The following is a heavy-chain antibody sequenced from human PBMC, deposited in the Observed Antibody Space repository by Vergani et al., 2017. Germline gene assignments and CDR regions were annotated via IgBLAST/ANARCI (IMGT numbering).Heavy chain of an antibody. D-gene: IGHD6-6*01. CDR1: GFTFTTYG. V-gene: IGHV3-21*01. Sequence: EVQLVESGGGLVKPGGSLRLSCVASGFTFTTYGMGWVRQAPGKGLEWVSSISSSGNYIYYTDSMKGRFTISRDNAKSSLSLQMNSLRADDTAVYYCARGDSSSSEGDYFDYWGQGTLVTVSS. J-gene: IGHJ4*02. CDR2: ISSSGNYI. CDR3: ARGDSSSSEGDYFDY.